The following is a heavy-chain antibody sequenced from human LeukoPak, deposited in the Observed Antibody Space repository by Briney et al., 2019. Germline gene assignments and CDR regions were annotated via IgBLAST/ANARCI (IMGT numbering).Heavy chain of an antibody. Sequence: GGSLRLSCAACGFTFGSYAMHWVRQAPGKGLKWVAVISYDGSNKYYADSVKGRFTISRDNSKNTLYLQMNSLRAEDTAVYYCARDRYFDCPENWGQGTLVTVSS. CDR2: ISYDGSNK. D-gene: IGHD3-9*01. CDR1: GFTFGSYA. CDR3: ARDRYFDCPEN. V-gene: IGHV3-30*04. J-gene: IGHJ1*01.